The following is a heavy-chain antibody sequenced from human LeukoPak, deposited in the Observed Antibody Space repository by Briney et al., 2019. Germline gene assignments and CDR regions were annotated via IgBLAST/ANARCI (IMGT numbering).Heavy chain of an antibody. D-gene: IGHD6-13*01. Sequence: SGGSLRLSCAASGFTFSSYSMNWVRQAPGKGLEWVSSISTSSIYIYYADSLKGRFTISRDNAKNSLYLQMNSLRAEDTAVYYCARGDRYSSSLFGEVDYWGQGTLVTVSS. CDR3: ARGDRYSSSLFGEVDY. CDR2: ISTSSIYI. CDR1: GFTFSSYS. V-gene: IGHV3-21*01. J-gene: IGHJ4*02.